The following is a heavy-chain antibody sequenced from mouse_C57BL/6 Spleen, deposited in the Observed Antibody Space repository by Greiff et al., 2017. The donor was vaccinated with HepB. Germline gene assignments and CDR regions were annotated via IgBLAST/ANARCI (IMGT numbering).Heavy chain of an antibody. CDR3: ARGNYSNYVGVY. V-gene: IGHV1-50*01. CDR2: IDPSDSYT. D-gene: IGHD2-5*01. Sequence: QVQLQQPGAELVKPGASVKLSCKASGYTFTSYWMQWVKQRPGQGLEWIGEIDPSDSYTNYNQKFKGKATLPVDTASSTAYMQLSSLTSEESAVYYCARGNYSNYVGVYWGQGTTLTVSS. J-gene: IGHJ2*01. CDR1: GYTFTSYW.